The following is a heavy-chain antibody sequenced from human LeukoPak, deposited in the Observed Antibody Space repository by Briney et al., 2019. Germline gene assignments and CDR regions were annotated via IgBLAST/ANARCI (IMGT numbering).Heavy chain of an antibody. V-gene: IGHV4-4*02. D-gene: IGHD2-8*01. Sequence: SETLSLTCAVSGGSISSSTNWWRWVRQPPGRGLEGVGEIYHSGGTNDNPSLKSRITISVDKSQNQFSLKVNSLTAADTAVYYCATNGYYCMDVWGKGTTVTVSS. CDR2: IYHSGGT. J-gene: IGHJ6*03. CDR1: GGSISSSTNW. CDR3: ATNGYYCMDV.